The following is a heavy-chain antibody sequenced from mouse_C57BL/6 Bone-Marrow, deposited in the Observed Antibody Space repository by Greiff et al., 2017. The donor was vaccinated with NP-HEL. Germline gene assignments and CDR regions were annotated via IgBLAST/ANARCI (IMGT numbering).Heavy chain of an antibody. V-gene: IGHV1-81*01. CDR2: IYPRSGNT. J-gene: IGHJ2*01. CDR3: GGQLRLYYFDY. Sequence: VKLQESGAELARPGASVKLSCKASGYTFTSYGISWVKQRTGQGLEWIGEIYPRSGNTYYNEKFKGKATLTADKSSSTAYMELRSLTSEDSAVYFCGGQLRLYYFDYWGQGTTLTVSS. D-gene: IGHD3-2*02. CDR1: GYTFTSYG.